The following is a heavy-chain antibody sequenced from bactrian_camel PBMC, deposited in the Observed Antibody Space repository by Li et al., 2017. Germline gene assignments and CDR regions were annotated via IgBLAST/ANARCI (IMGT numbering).Heavy chain of an antibody. CDR3: AEGRGSRGEHCYSLNY. J-gene: IGHJ4*01. Sequence: HVQLVESGGGSVQAGGSLRLSCAASGFTFSTYCMTWVRQAPGKGLECVPGIYSDGTKTNYADSVKGRFTISQDSARNTVYLQMNNLQPEDTATYYCAEGRGSRGEHCYSLNYWGQGTQVTVS. D-gene: IGHD6*01. V-gene: IGHV3S6*01. CDR1: GFTFSTYC. CDR2: IYSDGTKT.